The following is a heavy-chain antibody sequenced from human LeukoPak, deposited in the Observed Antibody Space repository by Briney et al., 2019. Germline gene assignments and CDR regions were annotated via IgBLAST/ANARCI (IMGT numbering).Heavy chain of an antibody. CDR2: IKQDGSEK. CDR1: GFTFSSYW. J-gene: IGHJ6*02. CDR3: ARVAGAAMDV. D-gene: IGHD2-15*01. Sequence: GGSLRLSCAASGFTFSSYWMTWVRQAPGKGLEWVANIKQDGSEKYYVDSVKGRFTISRDNGKNSMYLQLNSLRAEDTAVYYCARVAGAAMDVWGQGTTVTVSS. V-gene: IGHV3-7*03.